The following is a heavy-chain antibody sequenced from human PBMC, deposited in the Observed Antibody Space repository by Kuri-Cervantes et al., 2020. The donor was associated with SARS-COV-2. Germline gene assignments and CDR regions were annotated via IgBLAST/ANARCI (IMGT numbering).Heavy chain of an antibody. CDR3: AKGRQISIVGAIGVGDAFDI. D-gene: IGHD1-26*01. Sequence: GESLKISCAASGYTFMYSHMSWIRQAPGKGLEWVSYISSDSSHTNNAESVKGRFTISRDSSKNTVYLQMNSLRADDTAVYYCAKGRQISIVGAIGVGDAFDIWGQGTMVTVSS. CDR1: GYTFMYSH. J-gene: IGHJ3*02. V-gene: IGHV3-11*03. CDR2: ISSDSSHT.